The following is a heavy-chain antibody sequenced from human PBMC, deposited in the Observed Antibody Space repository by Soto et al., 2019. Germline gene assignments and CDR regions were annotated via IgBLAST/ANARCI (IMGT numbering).Heavy chain of an antibody. CDR1: VGAFNTFG. CDR3: ARSPPMDSGDKYFYDF. Sequence: GXSVKVSCKASVGAFNTFGFSWVRQAPGQGLEWMGGIIPFFRTANYAQKLQDRVTITADESTSTVYMDLRSLRSEDTAKYYCARSPPMDSGDKYFYDFWGQGALVTVSS. CDR2: IIPFFRTA. D-gene: IGHD4-17*01. V-gene: IGHV1-69*13. J-gene: IGHJ4*02.